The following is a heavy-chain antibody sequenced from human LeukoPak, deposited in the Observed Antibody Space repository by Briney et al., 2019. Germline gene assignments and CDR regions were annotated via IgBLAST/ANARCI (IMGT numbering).Heavy chain of an antibody. CDR2: INPNSGGT. D-gene: IGHD3-3*01. Sequence: ASVKVSCKASGYTFTGYYMHWVRQAPGQGLECMGWINPNSGGTNYAQKFQGRVTMTRDTSISTAYMELSRLRSDDTAVYYCARGYEFYYYYGMDVWGQGTTVTVSS. J-gene: IGHJ6*02. CDR3: ARGYEFYYYYGMDV. CDR1: GYTFTGYY. V-gene: IGHV1-2*02.